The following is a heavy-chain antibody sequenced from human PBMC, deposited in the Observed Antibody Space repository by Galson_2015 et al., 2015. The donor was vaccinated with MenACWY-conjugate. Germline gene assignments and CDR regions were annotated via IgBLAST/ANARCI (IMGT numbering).Heavy chain of an antibody. Sequence: LSLTCAVSGGSIHTDGYFWAWIRQPPGEGLEWIGSIYYSGSTYYNPSLKSRVTMSVDTSKNQFSLNLSSVTAADTAVYYCARLPRGINFIVEGSCGQGILVTVSS. CDR3: ARLPRGINFIVEGS. CDR2: IYYSGST. CDR1: GGSIHTDGYF. D-gene: IGHD3-22*01. V-gene: IGHV4-39*01. J-gene: IGHJ5*02.